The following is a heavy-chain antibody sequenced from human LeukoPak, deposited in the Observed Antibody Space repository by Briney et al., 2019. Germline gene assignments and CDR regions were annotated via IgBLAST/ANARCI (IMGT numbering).Heavy chain of an antibody. CDR3: AKGLYGSGSTNTFDY. D-gene: IGHD3-10*01. CDR1: GFTFSSYG. Sequence: PGGSLRLSCAASGFTFSSYGMSWVRQAPGKGLEWVSAISGSGGSTYYADSVKGRFTISRDNSKNTLYLQMNSLRAEDTAVYYCAKGLYGSGSTNTFDYWGQGTLVTVSS. J-gene: IGHJ4*02. CDR2: ISGSGGST. V-gene: IGHV3-23*01.